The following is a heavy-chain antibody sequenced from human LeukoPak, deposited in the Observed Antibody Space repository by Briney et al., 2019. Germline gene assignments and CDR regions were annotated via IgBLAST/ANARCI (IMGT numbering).Heavy chain of an antibody. CDR2: IYYSGST. Sequence: PSETLSLTCTVSGGSISSSPYYWGWIRQPPGKGREWIGSIYYSGSTYYNPSLKSRVTISVDTSKNHFSLKLSSVTAADTAVYFCARHVSPTYYFDYWGQGTLVTVSS. J-gene: IGHJ4*02. V-gene: IGHV4-39*01. CDR3: ARHVSPTYYFDY. D-gene: IGHD5/OR15-5a*01. CDR1: GGSISSSPYY.